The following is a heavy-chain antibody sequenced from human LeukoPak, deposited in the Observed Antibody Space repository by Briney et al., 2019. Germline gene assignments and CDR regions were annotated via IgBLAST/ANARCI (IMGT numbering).Heavy chain of an antibody. D-gene: IGHD3-16*01. J-gene: IGHJ4*02. CDR2: IWYDGSNQ. CDR3: AKGDSYDPFHH. Sequence: GRSLRLSCTASGFTFSSYGMHWVRQAPGKGLEWVAVIWYDGSNQQYADSVKGRFTISRDNSGNTVFLQMNSLRPEDTAVYYCAKGDSYDPFHHWGLGTLVTVSS. CDR1: GFTFSSYG. V-gene: IGHV3-33*06.